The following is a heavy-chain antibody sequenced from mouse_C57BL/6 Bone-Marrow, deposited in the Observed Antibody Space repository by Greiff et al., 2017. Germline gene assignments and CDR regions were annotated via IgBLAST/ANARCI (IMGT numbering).Heavy chain of an antibody. CDR3: ARGKRKGYFDV. Sequence: VQLQQSGAELVKPGASVKLSCTASGFNFTDYYMHWVKQRPEQGLEWIGRIDPEDGETKYTPKFQGKATITADTSSNTAYLQLSSLTSEDTAVYYCARGKRKGYFDVWGTGTTVTVSS. V-gene: IGHV14-2*01. CDR2: IDPEDGET. CDR1: GFNFTDYY. J-gene: IGHJ1*03.